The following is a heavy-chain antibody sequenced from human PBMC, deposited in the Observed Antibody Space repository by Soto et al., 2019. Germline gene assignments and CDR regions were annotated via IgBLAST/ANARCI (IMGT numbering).Heavy chain of an antibody. CDR2: ISNDGRAQ. V-gene: IGHV3-30*03. D-gene: IGHD3-3*01. CDR3: ARDIWSGDYKWFDS. Sequence: VGSLRLTCTSSTDTINMHGIQWDRQAQGKGLEWVAFISNDGRAQYYADSVKGRFTISRDYSKNTVDLQMNSLRNEETAVYYCARDIWSGDYKWFDSWGPGTLVTVSS. CDR1: TDTINMHG. J-gene: IGHJ5*01.